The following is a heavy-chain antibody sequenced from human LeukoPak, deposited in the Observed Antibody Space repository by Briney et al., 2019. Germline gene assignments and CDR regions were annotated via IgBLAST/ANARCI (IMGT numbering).Heavy chain of an antibody. V-gene: IGHV3-30*04. CDR2: ISYDGSNE. J-gene: IGHJ4*02. CDR3: ARDKGTSCLSSFDY. CDR1: GFTFSSYV. Sequence: GRSLRLSCAASGFTFSSYVMHWVRQAPGKGLEWVAIISYDGSNEYYADSVKGRFTISRDNSKNTLYLQMNSLRAADTAVYYCARDKGTSCLSSFDYWGQGTLVTVSS. D-gene: IGHD6-6*01.